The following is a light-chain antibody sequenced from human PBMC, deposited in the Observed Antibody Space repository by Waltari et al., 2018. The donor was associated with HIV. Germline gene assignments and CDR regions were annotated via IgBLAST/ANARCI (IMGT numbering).Light chain of an antibody. V-gene: IGKV1-33*01. CDR3: QQYDNLPPLT. CDR1: QDISNY. J-gene: IGKJ4*01. CDR2: DAS. Sequence: DIQMTQSPSSLSASVGDRVTITCQASQDISNYLNWYQQKPGKAPKLLIYDASKLETGVTSRFSGSGSGTDFTFTISSVQPEDIATYYCQQYDNLPPLTFGGGTKVEIK.